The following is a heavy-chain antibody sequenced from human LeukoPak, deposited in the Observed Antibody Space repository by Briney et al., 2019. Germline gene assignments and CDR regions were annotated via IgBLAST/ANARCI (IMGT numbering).Heavy chain of an antibody. D-gene: IGHD4/OR15-4a*01. Sequence: ASVKVSCKASGYTFSSYGINWVRLARGRGPEWMASINPQKRDTHYAQNFQGRVTVTAGTSTNTAYMELRSLRSDDTAIYYCARRKYGADYNGMDVWGQGTTVTVSS. CDR2: INPQKRDT. CDR1: GYTFSSYG. V-gene: IGHV1-18*01. J-gene: IGHJ6*02. CDR3: ARRKYGADYNGMDV.